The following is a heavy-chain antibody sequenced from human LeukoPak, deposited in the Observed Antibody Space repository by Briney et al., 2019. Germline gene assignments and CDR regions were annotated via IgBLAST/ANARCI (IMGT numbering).Heavy chain of an antibody. Sequence: HGESLKIFCKGSGYSFTTYWISWVRQMPGKGLEWMGMIDPSDSYTNYSPSFQGHVTISADKSISTAYLQWSSLQASDTAMYYCARELLAYYDIGGSEVNDAFDIWGQGTMVTVSS. V-gene: IGHV5-10-1*01. CDR1: GYSFTTYW. J-gene: IGHJ3*02. CDR2: IDPSDSYT. CDR3: ARELLAYYDIGGSEVNDAFDI. D-gene: IGHD3-22*01.